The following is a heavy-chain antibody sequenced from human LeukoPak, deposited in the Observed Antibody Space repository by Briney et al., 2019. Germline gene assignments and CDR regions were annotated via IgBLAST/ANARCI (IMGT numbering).Heavy chain of an antibody. D-gene: IGHD2-8*01. CDR1: GDSISSYY. CDR3: ASHPWDIVVMTGAFDI. Sequence: TSETLSLTCTVSGDSISSYYWGWIRQPPGKGLEWIGGIYHSGSTYYNPSLKSRVTISVDTSKNQFSLKLSSVTAADTAVYYCASHPWDIVVMTGAFDIWGQGTMVTVSS. J-gene: IGHJ3*02. V-gene: IGHV4-38-2*02. CDR2: IYHSGST.